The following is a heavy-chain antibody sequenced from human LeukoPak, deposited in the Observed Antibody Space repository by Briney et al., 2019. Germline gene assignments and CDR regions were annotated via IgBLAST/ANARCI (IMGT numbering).Heavy chain of an antibody. V-gene: IGHV3-53*01. CDR2: LYSGGRT. D-gene: IGHD2-2*02. Sequence: GGSLRLSCAASGFTVSSKDMNWVRQAPGKGLEWVSILYSGGRTYYADSVKGRFTISRDNSKNTLYLQMNSLRAEDTAVYYCASLYSYGMDVWGQGTTVTVSS. J-gene: IGHJ6*02. CDR1: GFTVSSKD. CDR3: ASLYSYGMDV.